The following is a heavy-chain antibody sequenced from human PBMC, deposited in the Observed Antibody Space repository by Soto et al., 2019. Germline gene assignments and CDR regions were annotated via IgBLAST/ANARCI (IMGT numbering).Heavy chain of an antibody. CDR3: ARDSENSQKIALSALQPARGNHDAFDI. Sequence: SETLSLTCTVSGGSISSYYWSWIRQPPGKGLEWIGYIYYSGSTNYNPSLKSRVTISVDTSKNQFSLKLSSVTAADTAVYYCARDSENSQKIALSALQPARGNHDAFDIWGQGTMVTVSS. CDR1: GGSISSYY. D-gene: IGHD1-1*01. J-gene: IGHJ3*02. CDR2: IYYSGST. V-gene: IGHV4-59*01.